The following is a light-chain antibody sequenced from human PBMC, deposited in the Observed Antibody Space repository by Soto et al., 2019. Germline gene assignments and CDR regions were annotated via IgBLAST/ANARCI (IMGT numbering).Light chain of an antibody. J-gene: IGLJ1*01. V-gene: IGLV1-44*01. CDR3: AAWDVGLNAYV. Sequence: QSVLTQPPSASGTPGQGVSISCSGSNSNIGSNAVNWYQQLPGTAPKLLIYNNHQRPSGVPDRFSASTSGSSASLAISRLRSDDEADYHCAAWDVGLNAYVFGTGTKLTVL. CDR2: NNH. CDR1: NSNIGSNA.